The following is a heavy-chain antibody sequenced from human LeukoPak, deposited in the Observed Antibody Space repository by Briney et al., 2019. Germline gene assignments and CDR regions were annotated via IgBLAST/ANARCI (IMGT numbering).Heavy chain of an antibody. Sequence: SETLSLTCAVYGGSFSGYYWSWLRQPPGKGREWLGSIYYSGSTYYNPSLKSRVTISVDTSKNQFSLKLSSVTAADTAVYYCARGGTATDDNFDYWGQGTLVTVSS. V-gene: IGHV4-34*01. CDR3: ARGGTATDDNFDY. CDR1: GGSFSGYY. D-gene: IGHD3-9*01. J-gene: IGHJ4*02. CDR2: IYYSGST.